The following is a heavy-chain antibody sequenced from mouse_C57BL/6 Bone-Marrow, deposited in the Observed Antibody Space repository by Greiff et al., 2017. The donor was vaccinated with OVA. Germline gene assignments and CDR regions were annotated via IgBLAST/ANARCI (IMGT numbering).Heavy chain of an antibody. CDR1: GFNIKNTY. Sequence: VQLKESVAELVRPGASVKLSCTASGFNIKNTYMHWVKQRPEQGLEWIGRIDPANGNTKYAPKFQGKATITADTSSNTAYLQLSSLTSEDTAIYYCAHESFYYDFSFDYWGQGTTLTVSS. CDR2: IDPANGNT. CDR3: AHESFYYDFSFDY. V-gene: IGHV14-3*01. D-gene: IGHD2-4*01. J-gene: IGHJ2*01.